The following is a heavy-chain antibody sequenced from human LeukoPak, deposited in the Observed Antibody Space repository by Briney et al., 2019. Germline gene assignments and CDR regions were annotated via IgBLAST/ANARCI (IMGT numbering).Heavy chain of an antibody. CDR2: VSYDASKT. Sequence: GGSLRLSCAASGFTFISYTMNWVRQAPGKGLEWVAVVSYDASKTYYAVFVKGRFTISRDDSKNTLYLQMNSLRAEDTAVYYCESRSYRLLLSGADAEYWGQGTLVTVSS. V-gene: IGHV3-30-3*01. D-gene: IGHD2-15*01. J-gene: IGHJ4*02. CDR3: ESRSYRLLLSGADAEY. CDR1: GFTFISYT.